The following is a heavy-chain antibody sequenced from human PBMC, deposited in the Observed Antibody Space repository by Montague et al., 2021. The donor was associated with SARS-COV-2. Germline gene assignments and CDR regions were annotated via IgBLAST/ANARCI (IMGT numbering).Heavy chain of an antibody. J-gene: IGHJ4*02. V-gene: IGHV4-59*01. CDR3: ARVGWELRVVDYYFDH. D-gene: IGHD1-26*01. CDR2: IYYTFST. Sequence: SETLSLTCTVSGGSISPYYWSWIRQPPGKGLEWIGNIYYTFSTNYNSSLKSRLTISVDTSANQFSLTVTSVTPAATAVYYCARVGWELRVVDYYFDHWGQGTLVTVSS. CDR1: GGSISPYY.